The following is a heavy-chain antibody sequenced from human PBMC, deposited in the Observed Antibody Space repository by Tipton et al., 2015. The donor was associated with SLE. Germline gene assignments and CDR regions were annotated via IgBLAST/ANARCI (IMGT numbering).Heavy chain of an antibody. V-gene: IGHV4-38-2*02. CDR2: IYHSGST. J-gene: IGHJ3*02. CDR1: GYSISSGYY. CDR3: ATHEGYSSSAPDI. D-gene: IGHD6-6*01. Sequence: TLSLTCTVSGYSISSGYYWGWIRQPPGKGLEWIGSIYHSGSTYYNPSLKSRVTISVDTSKNQFSLKLSSVTAADTAVYYCATHEGYSSSAPDIWGQGTMVTVSS.